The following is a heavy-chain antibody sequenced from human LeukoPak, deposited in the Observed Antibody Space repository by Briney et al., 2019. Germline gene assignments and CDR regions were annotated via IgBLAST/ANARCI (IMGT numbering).Heavy chain of an antibody. V-gene: IGHV4-34*01. J-gene: IGHJ4*02. CDR2: INHSGST. CDR3: ARGYNILTGYYYFDY. CDR1: GGSFSGYY. Sequence: SDTLSLTCAVYGGSFSGYYWSWIRQPPGKGLEWIGEINHSGSTNYNPSLKSRVTISVDTSKNQFSLKLSSVTAADTAVYYCARGYNILTGYYYFDYWGQGTLVTVSS. D-gene: IGHD3-9*01.